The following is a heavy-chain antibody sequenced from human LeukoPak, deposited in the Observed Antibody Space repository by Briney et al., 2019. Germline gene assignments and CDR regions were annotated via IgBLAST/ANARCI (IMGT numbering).Heavy chain of an antibody. V-gene: IGHV4-34*01. Sequence: PSETLSLTCAVYGGSFSGYYWSWIRQPPGKGLEWIGEINHSGSTNYNPSLKSRVTISVDTSKNQFSLKLSSVTAADTAVYYCARRAGYSSSLASWYFQHWGQGTLVTVSS. CDR2: INHSGST. J-gene: IGHJ1*01. CDR1: GGSFSGYY. CDR3: ARRAGYSSSLASWYFQH. D-gene: IGHD6-13*01.